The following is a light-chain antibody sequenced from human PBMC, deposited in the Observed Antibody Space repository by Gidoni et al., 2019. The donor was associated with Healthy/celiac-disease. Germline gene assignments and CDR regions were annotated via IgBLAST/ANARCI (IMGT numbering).Light chain of an antibody. CDR3: QQRYSPPLYS. Sequence: DIQMTQSPSSLSASVGDRVTITCRASQSISSYLNLYQQKPGKVPSRFSGSGSGPDFTLTISSLQPEDFATYYCQQRYSPPLYSFGQGTKLEIK. CDR1: QSISSY. V-gene: IGKV1-39*01. J-gene: IGKJ2*03.